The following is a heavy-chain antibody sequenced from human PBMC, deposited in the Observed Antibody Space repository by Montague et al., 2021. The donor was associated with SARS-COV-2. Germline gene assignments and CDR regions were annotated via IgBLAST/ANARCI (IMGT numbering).Heavy chain of an antibody. CDR1: GGSFSGYY. J-gene: IGHJ4*02. V-gene: IGHV4-34*01. Sequence: SETLSLTCAVYGGSFSGYYWSWIRQDPGKGLEWIGEIDHSRNTDHNPSLKSRVTISVDTSKNQFSLNLISVTAADTAVYYCARGVVAAPPVVDYWGRGTLVTVSS. D-gene: IGHD2-15*01. CDR3: ARGVVAAPPVVDY. CDR2: IDHSRNT.